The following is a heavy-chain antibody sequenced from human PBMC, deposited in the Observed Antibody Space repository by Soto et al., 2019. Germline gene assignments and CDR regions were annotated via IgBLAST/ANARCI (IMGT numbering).Heavy chain of an antibody. J-gene: IGHJ5*02. Sequence: SVNVSCKASGGTFSSYAISWVRQAPGQGLEWMGGIIPIFGTANYAQKFQGRVTITADESTSTAYMELSSLRSEDTAVYYCARVRSSGWYDWFDPWGQGTLVTVS. CDR1: GGTFSSYA. CDR3: ARVRSSGWYDWFDP. CDR2: IIPIFGTA. V-gene: IGHV1-69*13. D-gene: IGHD6-19*01.